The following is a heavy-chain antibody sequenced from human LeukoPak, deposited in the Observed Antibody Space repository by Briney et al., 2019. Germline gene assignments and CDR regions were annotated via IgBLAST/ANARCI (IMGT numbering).Heavy chain of an antibody. CDR2: IIPIFGTA. CDR1: GGTFSSYA. J-gene: IGHJ4*02. CDR3: ARVAGSGSYYSDY. Sequence: SVKVSCKASGGTFSSYAISWVRQAPGQGLEWMGGIIPIFGTANYAQKFQGRVTITADKSTSTAYMELSSLRSEDTAVYYCARVAGSGSYYSDYWGQGTLVTVSS. V-gene: IGHV1-69*06. D-gene: IGHD3-10*01.